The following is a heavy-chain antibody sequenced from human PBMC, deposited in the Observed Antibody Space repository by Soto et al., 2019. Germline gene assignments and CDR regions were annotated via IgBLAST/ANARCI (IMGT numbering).Heavy chain of an antibody. J-gene: IGHJ6*02. CDR3: ARAGKYYYGSGSPYYYGMDV. Sequence: QVQLVQSGAEVKKPGASVKVSCKASGYTFTSYGVSWVRQAPGQGLEWMGWISGYNGNTNYAQKLQGRVTMTTGTYTSTAYMELRSLRSDDTAVYYCARAGKYYYGSGSPYYYGMDVWGQGITVTVSS. CDR1: GYTFTSYG. V-gene: IGHV1-18*04. D-gene: IGHD3-10*01. CDR2: ISGYNGNT.